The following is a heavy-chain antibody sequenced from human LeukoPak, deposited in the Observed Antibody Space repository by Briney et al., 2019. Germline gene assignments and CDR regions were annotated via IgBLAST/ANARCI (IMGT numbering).Heavy chain of an antibody. CDR3: ARARVITHDFDY. CDR1: GGSISSYY. J-gene: IGHJ4*02. D-gene: IGHD4-17*01. CDR2: IYYSGST. V-gene: IGHV4-59*01. Sequence: SETLSLTCTVSGGSISSYYWSWIRQPPGKGLEWIGYIYYSGSTNYNPSLKSRVTISIDTSKNQFSLKLSSVTAADTAVYYCARARVITHDFDYWGQGTLVTVSS.